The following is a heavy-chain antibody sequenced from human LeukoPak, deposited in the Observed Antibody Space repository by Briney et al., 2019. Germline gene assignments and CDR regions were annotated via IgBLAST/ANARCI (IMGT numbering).Heavy chain of an antibody. J-gene: IGHJ4*02. Sequence: GGSLRLSCAASGFTFSSYAMHWVRQAPGKGLEWVAVISYDGSNKYYADSVKGRFTISIDNSKNTLYLQMNSLRAEDTAVYYCARDLGSTSCFDYWGQGTLVTVSS. V-gene: IGHV3-30-3*01. D-gene: IGHD2-2*01. CDR3: ARDLGSTSCFDY. CDR1: GFTFSSYA. CDR2: ISYDGSNK.